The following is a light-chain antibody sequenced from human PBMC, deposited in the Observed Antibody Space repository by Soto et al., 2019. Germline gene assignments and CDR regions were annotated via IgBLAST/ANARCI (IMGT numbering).Light chain of an antibody. Sequence: QSVLTQSPSASASLGASVKLTCTLSTGHSNYAIAWHQQQAEKGPRFLMKLNDDGSHIKGDGIPDRFSGSSSGAERYLTISSLQSEDEADYYCQTWGTGTPYVFGTGTQLTVL. J-gene: IGLJ1*01. V-gene: IGLV4-69*01. CDR1: TGHSNYA. CDR2: LNDDGSH. CDR3: QTWGTGTPYV.